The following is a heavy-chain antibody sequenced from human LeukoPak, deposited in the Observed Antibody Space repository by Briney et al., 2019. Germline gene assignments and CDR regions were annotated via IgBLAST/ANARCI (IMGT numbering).Heavy chain of an antibody. CDR2: IYSGST. CDR1: GASITSSY. CDR3: ARDGYDSGSYGWFDP. V-gene: IGHV4-59*01. J-gene: IGHJ5*02. D-gene: IGHD3-10*01. Sequence: SETLSLTCSVSGASITSSYWSWIRQTPGKGLEWIGNIYSGSTNYNPSFESRVTVSLDTSKNQFSLRLTSVTAADTALYYCARDGYDSGSYGWFDPWGQGTLVTVSS.